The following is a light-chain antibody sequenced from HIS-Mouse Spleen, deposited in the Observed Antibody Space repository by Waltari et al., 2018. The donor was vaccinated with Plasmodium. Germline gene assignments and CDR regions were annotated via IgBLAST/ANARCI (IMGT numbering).Light chain of an antibody. CDR1: SSNIGSNF. J-gene: IGLJ3*02. V-gene: IGLV1-47*01. CDR2: RNN. Sequence: QSVLTQPPSASGTPGQWLTLPCSGRSSNIGSNFVYCYQQLQGTAPKLLICRNNQRPSGVPDRFSGAKSGTSASLAISGLRSEDEADYYCAAWDDSLSGWVFGGGTKLTVL. CDR3: AAWDDSLSGWV.